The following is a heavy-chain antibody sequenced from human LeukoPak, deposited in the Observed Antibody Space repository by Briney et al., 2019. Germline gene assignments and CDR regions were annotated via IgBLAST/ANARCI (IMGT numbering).Heavy chain of an antibody. J-gene: IGHJ5*02. CDR1: GGSISSSNW. V-gene: IGHV4-4*02. Sequence: SETLSLTCAVSGGSISSSNWWSWVRQPPGKGLEWIGEIYRSGSTNYNPSLKSRVTISVDKSKNQFSLKLSSVTAADTAVYYCARERRTLNWFDPWGQGTLVTVSS. CDR3: ARERRTLNWFDP. CDR2: IYRSGST.